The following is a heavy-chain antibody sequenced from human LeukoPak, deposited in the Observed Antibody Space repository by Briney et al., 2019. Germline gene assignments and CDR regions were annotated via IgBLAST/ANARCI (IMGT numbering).Heavy chain of an antibody. CDR3: ARPARIGLWSLYYFDY. CDR1: GGPFSSYA. Sequence: SVKVSFKASGGPFSSYAISWVRQAPGQGLEWMGGIIPIFGTANYAQKFQGRVTTTADESTSTAYMELSSLRSEDTAVYYCARPARIGLWSLYYFDYWGQGTLVTVSS. V-gene: IGHV1-69*01. D-gene: IGHD3-10*01. J-gene: IGHJ4*02. CDR2: IIPIFGTA.